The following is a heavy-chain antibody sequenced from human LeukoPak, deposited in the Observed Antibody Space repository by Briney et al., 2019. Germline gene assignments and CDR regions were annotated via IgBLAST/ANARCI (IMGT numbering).Heavy chain of an antibody. CDR2: ISWNSGSI. CDR1: GFTSDDYA. J-gene: IGHJ4*02. CDR3: AKDSYYDSSGLPDY. Sequence: PGRSLRLSCAASGFTSDDYAMHWVRQAPGKGLEWVSGISWNSGSIGYADSVKGRFTISRDNAKHSLYLQMNSLRAEDTALYYCAKDSYYDSSGLPDYWGQGTLVTVSS. D-gene: IGHD3-22*01. V-gene: IGHV3-9*02.